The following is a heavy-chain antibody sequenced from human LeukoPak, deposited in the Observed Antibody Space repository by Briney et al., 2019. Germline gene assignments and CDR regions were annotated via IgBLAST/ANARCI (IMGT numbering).Heavy chain of an antibody. Sequence: GGSLRLSCAASGFTFSNTNMNWVRQAPGKGLKWVSFISASSNYIYYADSVKGRFTISRDNAKNSLYLQMNSLRAEDTAVYYCARDPSTAMAYVPRYYFDYWGQGTLVTVSS. J-gene: IGHJ4*02. D-gene: IGHD5-18*01. CDR1: GFTFSNTN. V-gene: IGHV3-21*01. CDR3: ARDPSTAMAYVPRYYFDY. CDR2: ISASSNYI.